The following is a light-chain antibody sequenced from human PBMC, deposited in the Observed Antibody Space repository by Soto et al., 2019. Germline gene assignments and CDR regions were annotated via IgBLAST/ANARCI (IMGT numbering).Light chain of an antibody. CDR3: QQSYNTPS. V-gene: IGKV1-39*01. CDR2: AAS. CDR1: QTISSY. Sequence: QITPVPSSLSASVGVRVTITYRASQTISSYLNWYQQKPGKAPTLLIYAASSLRSGVPSKFSGSGSGTDFTLTISSLQPEDAATYYCQQSYNTPSFGQGTRLEIK. J-gene: IGKJ5*01.